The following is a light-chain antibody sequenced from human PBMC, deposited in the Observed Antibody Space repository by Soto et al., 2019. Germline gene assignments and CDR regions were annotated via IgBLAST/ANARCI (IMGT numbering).Light chain of an antibody. CDR1: NGIESL. Sequence: DIQMTQSPSSLSASVGDRVTITCRAGNGIESLLNWYQQKPGKAPKLLIYGAARLQSGVPLRFSGSGSGTDFTLTISSLQPEDFATYYCQQSYSIMPLTFGGGTKVEIK. CDR3: QQSYSIMPLT. J-gene: IGKJ4*01. CDR2: GAA. V-gene: IGKV1-39*01.